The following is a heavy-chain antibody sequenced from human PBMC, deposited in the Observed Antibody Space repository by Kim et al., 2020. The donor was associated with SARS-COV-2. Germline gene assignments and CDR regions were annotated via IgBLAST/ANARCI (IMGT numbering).Heavy chain of an antibody. Sequence: GGSLRLSCAASGFTFSSYAMSWVRQAPGKGLEWVSAISGSGGSTYYADSVKGRFTISRDNSKNTLYLQMNSLRAEDTAVYYCAKKGGVYVWEGCFDYWGQGTLVTVSS. J-gene: IGHJ4*02. CDR1: GFTFSSYA. CDR2: ISGSGGST. CDR3: AKKGGVYVWEGCFDY. V-gene: IGHV3-23*01. D-gene: IGHD3-16*01.